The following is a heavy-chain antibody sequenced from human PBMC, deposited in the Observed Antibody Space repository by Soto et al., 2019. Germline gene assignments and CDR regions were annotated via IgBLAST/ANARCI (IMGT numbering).Heavy chain of an antibody. CDR3: ARDPNDYGDYGGDY. D-gene: IGHD4-17*01. V-gene: IGHV1-69*12. CDR1: GGTFSSYA. J-gene: IGHJ4*02. Sequence: QVQLVQSGAEVKKPGSSVKVSCKASGGTFSSYAISWVRQAPGQGLEWMGGIITTFGTANYAQKFQGRVTMTADETTSTADMELSSLRSEDTAVYYCARDPNDYGDYGGDYWGQGTLVTVSS. CDR2: IITTFGTA.